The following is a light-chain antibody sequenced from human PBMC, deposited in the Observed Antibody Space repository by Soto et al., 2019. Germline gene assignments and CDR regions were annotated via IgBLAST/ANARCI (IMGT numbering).Light chain of an antibody. V-gene: IGKV3D-15*01. CDR1: QSVSSS. CDR3: QEYNNWPPST. CDR2: GAS. J-gene: IGKJ2*01. Sequence: EIVMTQSPDTLSVSPGERATLSCRASQSVSSSLAWYQQKPGQAPRLLIYGASTRATGTPARFSGSGSGTVFTLTISSLQSEYFAVSYCQEYNNWPPSTFGQGNKLESK.